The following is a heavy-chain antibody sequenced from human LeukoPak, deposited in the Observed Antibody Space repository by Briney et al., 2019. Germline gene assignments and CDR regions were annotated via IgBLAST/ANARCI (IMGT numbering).Heavy chain of an antibody. Sequence: AAVKVSCKASGYTFTSYGISWVRQAPGQGRAWMGWISAYKGNTNYAQKLQGRVTMATDTSTSTAYMELRSLRSDDTAVYYCARSHYYDSSGYHLIGFKYWGQGTLVTVSS. J-gene: IGHJ4*02. V-gene: IGHV1-18*01. CDR1: GYTFTSYG. CDR3: ARSHYYDSSGYHLIGFKY. CDR2: ISAYKGNT. D-gene: IGHD3-22*01.